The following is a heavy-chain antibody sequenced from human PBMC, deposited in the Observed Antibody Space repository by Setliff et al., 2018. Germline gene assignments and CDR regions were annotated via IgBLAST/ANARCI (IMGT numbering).Heavy chain of an antibody. CDR1: GGPINSDRYY. CDR3: ARALASGSYYGQSSYYMDV. J-gene: IGHJ6*03. Sequence: SETLSLTCTVSGGPINSDRYYWGWIRQPPGKGLEWIGSMYSSGSTYYNPSLKSRVTISVDTSQNQFPLKLTSVTAADTAVYYCARALASGSYYGQSSYYMDVWGKGTTVTVSS. D-gene: IGHD3-10*01. CDR2: MYSSGST. V-gene: IGHV4-39*06.